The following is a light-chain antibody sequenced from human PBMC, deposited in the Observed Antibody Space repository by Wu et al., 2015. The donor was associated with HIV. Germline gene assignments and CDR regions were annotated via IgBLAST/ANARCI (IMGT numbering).Light chain of an antibody. CDR1: QRISTN. CDR3: QQYGSSPGYT. J-gene: IGKJ2*01. CDR2: GAS. V-gene: IGKV3-20*01. Sequence: DIVMTQSPATLSVSPGERATLSCRASQRISTNLAWFQQKPGQAPRLLIYGASSRATGIPDRFSGSGSGTDFTLTISRLEPEDFAVYYCQQYGSSPGYTFGQGTKLEIK.